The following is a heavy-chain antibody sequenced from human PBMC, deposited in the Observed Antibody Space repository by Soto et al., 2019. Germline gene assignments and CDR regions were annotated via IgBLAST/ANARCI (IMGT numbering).Heavy chain of an antibody. Sequence: SETLSLTCTVSGGSISSSSYYRGWIRQPPGKGLEWIGSIYYSGSTYYNPSLKSRVTISVDTSKNQFSLKLSSVTAADTAVYYCARHTPAISISDHWGQGTLVTVS. CDR1: GGSISSSSYY. CDR2: IYYSGST. J-gene: IGHJ4*02. D-gene: IGHD2-15*01. V-gene: IGHV4-39*01. CDR3: ARHTPAISISDH.